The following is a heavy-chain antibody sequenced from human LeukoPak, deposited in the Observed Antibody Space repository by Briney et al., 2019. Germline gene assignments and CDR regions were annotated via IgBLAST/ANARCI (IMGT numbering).Heavy chain of an antibody. V-gene: IGHV3-9*01. CDR2: INWNSDNI. CDR3: ARASYYYDTTGLGTVDI. Sequence: GRSLRLSCAASGFTFNDHAMYWVRQAPGKGLEWVSGINWNSDNIGYADSVKGRFTISRDDAKNSLFLQMNSLRAEDTALYYCARASYYYDTTGLGTVDIWGQGTMVTVSS. J-gene: IGHJ3*02. D-gene: IGHD3-22*01. CDR1: GFTFNDHA.